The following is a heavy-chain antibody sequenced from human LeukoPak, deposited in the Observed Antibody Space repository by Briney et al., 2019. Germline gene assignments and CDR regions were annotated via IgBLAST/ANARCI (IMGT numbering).Heavy chain of an antibody. J-gene: IGHJ4*02. CDR1: GGSISSYY. CDR3: ARERMAIFDY. Sequence: SETLPLTCTVSGGSISSYYWSWIQQPPGKGLEWIGYIYYSGSTNYNPSLKSRVTISVDTSKNQFSLKLSSVTAADTAVYYCARERMAIFDYWGQGTLVTVSS. D-gene: IGHD5-24*01. CDR2: IYYSGST. V-gene: IGHV4-59*01.